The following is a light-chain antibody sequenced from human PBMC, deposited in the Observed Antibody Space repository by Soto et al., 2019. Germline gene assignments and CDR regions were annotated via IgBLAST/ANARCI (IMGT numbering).Light chain of an antibody. CDR3: QQYGSSPRT. J-gene: IGKJ2*01. CDR2: GAS. CDR1: QSLSST. Sequence: EIVMTLSPATLSASPGERATLSCRASQSLSSTLAWYQQKPGQAPRLLIYGASTRATGIPARFSASGSGTDFTLTISRLEPEDFAVYYCQQYGSSPRTFGQGTKVDIK. V-gene: IGKV3-15*01.